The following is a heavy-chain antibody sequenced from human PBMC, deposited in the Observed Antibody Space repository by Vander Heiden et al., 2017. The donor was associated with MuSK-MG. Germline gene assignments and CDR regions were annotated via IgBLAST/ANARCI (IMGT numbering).Heavy chain of an antibody. Sequence: EVQLVESGGALVQPGGSLRLSCAASGLTFSNYDMPWVRQAAGRGLEWVSAISNAAAPFYVVVVKGRFTVSRENAKNSSYFQTKSTTARTTAVYYGAAEPPFNGHSYFDL. CDR2: ISNAAAP. CDR1: GLTFSNYD. J-gene: IGHJ2*01. D-gene: IGHD3-3*02. CDR3: AAEPPFNGHSYFDL. V-gene: IGHV3-13*05.